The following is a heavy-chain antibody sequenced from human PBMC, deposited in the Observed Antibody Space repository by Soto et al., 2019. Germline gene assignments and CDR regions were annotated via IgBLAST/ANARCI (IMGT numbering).Heavy chain of an antibody. CDR2: IYHSGST. CDR3: ARVPDR. CDR1: GGSISSYS. J-gene: IGHJ5*02. Sequence: SETLSLTCAVSGGSISSYSWSWIRQPPGKGLEWIGYIYHSGSTYYNPSLKSRVTISVDRSKNQFSLKLSSVTAADTAVYYCARVPDRWGQGTLVTVSS. V-gene: IGHV4-30-2*01. D-gene: IGHD2-2*01.